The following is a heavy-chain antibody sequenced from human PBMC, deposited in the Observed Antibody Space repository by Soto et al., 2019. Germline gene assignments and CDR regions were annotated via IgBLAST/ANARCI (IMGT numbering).Heavy chain of an antibody. V-gene: IGHV1-69*01. Sequence: QVQLVQSGAEVKKPGSSVKVSCKASGGTFSSCAISWVRQAPGQGLEWMGGIIPIFGTANYAQKFQGRVTITADESTSTAYMELSSLRSEDTAVYYCASGVRRWLQGHPNFDYWGQGTLVSVSS. CDR1: GGTFSSCA. CDR3: ASGVRRWLQGHPNFDY. CDR2: IIPIFGTA. D-gene: IGHD5-12*01. J-gene: IGHJ4*02.